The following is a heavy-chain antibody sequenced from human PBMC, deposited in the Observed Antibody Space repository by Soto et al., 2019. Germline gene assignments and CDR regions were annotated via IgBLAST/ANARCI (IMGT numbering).Heavy chain of an antibody. CDR3: ANGMGNFDY. V-gene: IGHV3-9*01. J-gene: IGHJ4*02. CDR2: ISWNSGSI. D-gene: IGHD7-27*01. Sequence: GGSLRLSCAASGFTFDDYAMHWVRQAPGKGLEWVSGISWNSGSIGYADSVKGRFTISRDNAKNSLYLQMNSLRAEDTALYYCANGMGNFDYWGQGTLVTVSS. CDR1: GFTFDDYA.